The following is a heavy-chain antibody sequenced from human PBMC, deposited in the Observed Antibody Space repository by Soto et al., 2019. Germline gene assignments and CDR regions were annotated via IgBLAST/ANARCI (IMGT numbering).Heavy chain of an antibody. D-gene: IGHD3-10*01. Sequence: PGGSLRLSCAGSGFTFSDAWMNWVRQAPGKGLEWVGRIKSKVHGGTTGFAAPVTGRFTISRDDSKNTVYLQMNSLKTEDTAVYYCSTGGYYFDYWGQGALVTVSS. CDR1: GFTFSDAW. J-gene: IGHJ4*02. CDR3: STGGYYFDY. CDR2: IKSKVHGGTT. V-gene: IGHV3-15*01.